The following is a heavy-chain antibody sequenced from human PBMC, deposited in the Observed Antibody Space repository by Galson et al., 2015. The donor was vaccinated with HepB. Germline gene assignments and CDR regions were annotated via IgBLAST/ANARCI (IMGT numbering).Heavy chain of an antibody. Sequence: CAISGDSVSSNSAAWNWIRQSPSRGLEWLGRTYYRSKWYNDYAVSVKSRITINPDTSKNQFSLQLNSVTPEDTAVYYCARDLYIVVVPAARGRDYYYYGMDVWGQGTTVTVSS. CDR1: GDSVSSNSAA. V-gene: IGHV6-1*01. CDR3: ARDLYIVVVPAARGRDYYYYGMDV. CDR2: TYYRSKWYN. D-gene: IGHD2-2*01. J-gene: IGHJ6*02.